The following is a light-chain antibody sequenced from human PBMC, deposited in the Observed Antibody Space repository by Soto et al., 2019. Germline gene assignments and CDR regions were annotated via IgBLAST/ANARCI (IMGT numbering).Light chain of an antibody. V-gene: IGKV3-20*01. Sequence: EIVLTQSPGTLSLSPGERATLSCRASQSISSSYLGWYQQKRGRAPRLIIHGASRRATGIPDRISGSGSGTDFTLTISRVEPEDVAVYYCQQYGGSTRTFGQGTKVDIK. CDR1: QSISSSY. J-gene: IGKJ1*01. CDR3: QQYGGSTRT. CDR2: GAS.